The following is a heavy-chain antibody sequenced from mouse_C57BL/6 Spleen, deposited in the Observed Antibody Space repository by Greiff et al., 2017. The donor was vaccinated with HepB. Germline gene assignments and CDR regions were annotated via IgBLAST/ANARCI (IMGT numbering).Heavy chain of an antibody. D-gene: IGHD1-1*01. CDR2: IYPGSGNT. CDR3: ARWGGSSPPDY. J-gene: IGHJ2*01. V-gene: IGHV1-66*01. Sequence: QVQLQHSGPELVKPGASVKISCKASGYSFTSYYIHWVKQRPGQGLEWIGWIYPGSGNTKYNEKFKGKATLTADTSSSTAYMQLSSLTSEDSAVYYCARWGGSSPPDYWGQGTTLTVSS. CDR1: GYSFTSYY.